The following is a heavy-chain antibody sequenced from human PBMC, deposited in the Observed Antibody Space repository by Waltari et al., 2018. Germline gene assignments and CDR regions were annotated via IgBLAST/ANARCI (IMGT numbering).Heavy chain of an antibody. Sequence: QVRLVESGGGVVQPGRSVSLSCEASGFTFRHFCMFWVRQAPGKGLEWVAVIAYDGINKFYVDSAKGRFTISRDNSWNTLYLQMNSLRVEDTAVYYCAKRGSRDSSGWFPELDYWGQGALVTVSS. V-gene: IGHV3-30*18. J-gene: IGHJ4*02. CDR1: GFTFRHFC. CDR3: AKRGSRDSSGWFPELDY. CDR2: IAYDGINK. D-gene: IGHD6-19*01.